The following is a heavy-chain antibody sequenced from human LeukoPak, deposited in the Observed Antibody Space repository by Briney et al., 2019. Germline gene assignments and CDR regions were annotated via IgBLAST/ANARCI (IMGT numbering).Heavy chain of an antibody. CDR2: MYYSGST. V-gene: IGHV4-59*08. J-gene: IGHJ4*02. Sequence: SETLSRTCTVSGGSISSYYCSWIRQPPGKGLEWIGYMYYSGSTNYNPSLKSRVTISVDMSKNQFSLKLSSVTAADTAVYYCVRSSTYHLFDDWGQGTLVTVSS. CDR3: VRSSTYHLFDD. D-gene: IGHD2-15*01. CDR1: GGSISSYY.